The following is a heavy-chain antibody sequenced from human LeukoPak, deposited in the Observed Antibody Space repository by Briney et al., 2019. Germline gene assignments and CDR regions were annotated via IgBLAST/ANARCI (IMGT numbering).Heavy chain of an antibody. Sequence: PGGSLRLSCAASGFTFSSYGMHWVRQAPGKGLEWVAFIRYDGSNKYYADSVKGRFTISRDNSKNTLYLQMNSLRAEDTAVYYCAKDTLNYYYGSGRDLDYWGQGTLVTVSS. CDR1: GFTFSSYG. V-gene: IGHV3-30*02. J-gene: IGHJ4*02. CDR2: IRYDGSNK. D-gene: IGHD3-10*01. CDR3: AKDTLNYYYGSGRDLDY.